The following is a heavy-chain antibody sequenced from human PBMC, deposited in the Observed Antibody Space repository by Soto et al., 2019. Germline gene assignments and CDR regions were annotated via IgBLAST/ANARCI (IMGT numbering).Heavy chain of an antibody. D-gene: IGHD1-26*01. CDR3: VTGGVGPTRGPFDC. CDR2: IKQDGSEK. CDR1: GFTFDNHW. Sequence: DVQLMESGGGLVQPGGSLRLSCAASGFTFDNHWMTWVRQAPGKGLEWVANIKQDGSEKDYVGSVRGRFTISRDNAKNSLYLQLDSLRAEDTATYYCVTGGVGPTRGPFDCWGQGVLVIVSP. V-gene: IGHV3-7*03. J-gene: IGHJ4*02.